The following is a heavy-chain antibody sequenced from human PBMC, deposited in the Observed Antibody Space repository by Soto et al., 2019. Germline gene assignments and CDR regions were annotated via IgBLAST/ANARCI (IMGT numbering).Heavy chain of an antibody. CDR3: AIGVIDRGANA. D-gene: IGHD2-8*01. V-gene: IGHV3-23*01. CDR1: GFNLRNSP. Sequence: GVSLRRSWAAAGFNLRNSPMTCVRQATGQGLEYVSSITSSGEHTFYADSVKGRFTISRDNSKGILHLQMNSLRAEDTALYHCAIGVIDRGANAWGQGTVVTVSS. J-gene: IGHJ5*02. CDR2: ITSSGEHT.